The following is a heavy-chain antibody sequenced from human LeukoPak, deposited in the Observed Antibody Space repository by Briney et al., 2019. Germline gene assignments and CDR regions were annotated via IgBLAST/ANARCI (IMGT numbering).Heavy chain of an antibody. D-gene: IGHD5-18*01. CDR3: ARGYRIQLWLPPPGY. CDR1: GYTFTIYY. V-gene: IGHV1-46*01. J-gene: IGHJ4*02. Sequence: PSVQVSSKSSGYTFTIYYMHWVRQAPGQGLEWMGLINPSGGSTSYAQKFQGRVTMTRDTSTSTVYMELSSLRSEDTAVYYCARGYRIQLWLPPPGYWGQGTLVTVFS. CDR2: INPSGGST.